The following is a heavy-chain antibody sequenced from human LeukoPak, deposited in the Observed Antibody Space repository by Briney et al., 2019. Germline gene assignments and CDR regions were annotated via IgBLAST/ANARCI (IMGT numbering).Heavy chain of an antibody. J-gene: IGHJ4*02. V-gene: IGHV1-69*01. D-gene: IGHD3-22*01. Sequence: GSSVKVSCKASGGTFSSYAISWVRQAPGQGLEWMGGIIPIFGTANYAQKFQGRVTITADESTSTAYMELSSLRSDDTAVYYCARGYGTTMIVVVPHFDYWGQGTLVTVSS. CDR2: IIPIFGTA. CDR1: GGTFSSYA. CDR3: ARGYGTTMIVVVPHFDY.